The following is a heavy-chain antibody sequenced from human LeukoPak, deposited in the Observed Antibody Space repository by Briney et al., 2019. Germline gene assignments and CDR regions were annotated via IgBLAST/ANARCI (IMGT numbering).Heavy chain of an antibody. V-gene: IGHV3-23*01. D-gene: IGHD3-16*01. CDR2: LNGGGGSA. CDR3: AKGSEYLWGSLESNYYYYMDV. J-gene: IGHJ6*03. Sequence: GGSLRPSCAASGFTFISYAMSWVRQAPGKGLEWVSLLNGGGGSAFYADSVKGRFTISRDNSKNTLYLQMNSLRAEDTAVYYCAKGSEYLWGSLESNYYYYMDVWGKGTTVTVSS. CDR1: GFTFISYA.